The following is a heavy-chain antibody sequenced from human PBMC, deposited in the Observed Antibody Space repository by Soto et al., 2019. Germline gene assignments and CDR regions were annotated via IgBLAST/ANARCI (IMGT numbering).Heavy chain of an antibody. D-gene: IGHD3-22*01. CDR2: IIPSFGTA. CDR3: ARLPQNYDSSGYYLTPHN. V-gene: IGHV1-69*13. Sequence: GASVKVSCKASGGTFSSYAISWERQAPGQGLEWMGGIIPSFGTANYAQKFQGRVTITADESTSTAYMELSSLRSEDTAVYYCARLPQNYDSSGYYLTPHNWGQGTLVTVSS. J-gene: IGHJ4*02. CDR1: GGTFSSYA.